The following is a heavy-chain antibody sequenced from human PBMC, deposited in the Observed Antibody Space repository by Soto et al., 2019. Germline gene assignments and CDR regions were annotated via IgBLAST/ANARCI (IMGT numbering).Heavy chain of an antibody. CDR1: GGSISSSSYY. D-gene: IGHD1-26*01. CDR2: IYYSGST. Sequence: SETLSLTCTVSGGSISSSSYYWGWIRQPPGKGLEWIGSIYYSGSTYYNPSLKSRVTISVDTSKNQFSLKLSSVTAADTAVYYCARQGIQGAIFYYGMDVWGQGTTVTVSS. V-gene: IGHV4-39*01. CDR3: ARQGIQGAIFYYGMDV. J-gene: IGHJ6*02.